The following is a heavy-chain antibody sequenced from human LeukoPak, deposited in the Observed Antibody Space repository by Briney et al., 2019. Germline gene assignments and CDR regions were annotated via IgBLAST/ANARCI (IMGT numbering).Heavy chain of an antibody. V-gene: IGHV4-4*07. CDR3: ARDSVAVTKYYYYYMDV. CDR1: GVSISSYY. D-gene: IGHD4-17*01. CDR2: IYTSGST. J-gene: IGHJ6*03. Sequence: SETLSLTCTVSGVSISSYYWSWIRQPPGRGLEWIGRIYTSGSTNYNPSLKSRVTMSVDTSKNQFSLKLSSVPAADTAVYYCARDSVAVTKYYYYYMDVWGKGTTVTISS.